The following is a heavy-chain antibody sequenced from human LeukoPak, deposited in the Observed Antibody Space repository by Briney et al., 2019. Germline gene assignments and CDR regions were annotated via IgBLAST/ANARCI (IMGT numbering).Heavy chain of an antibody. CDR1: GYIFTDYY. V-gene: IGHV1-2*04. D-gene: IGHD5-18*01. J-gene: IGHJ4*02. CDR2: INPKNGDT. Sequence: GASVKVSCKASGYIFTDYYIHWMRQAPGQGLEWMGWINPKNGDTHYAQKFQGWVTMTRDTSISTAYMELSRLRSDDTAVYYCARVEVRIQLWVMLDYWGQGTLVTVSS. CDR3: ARVEVRIQLWVMLDY.